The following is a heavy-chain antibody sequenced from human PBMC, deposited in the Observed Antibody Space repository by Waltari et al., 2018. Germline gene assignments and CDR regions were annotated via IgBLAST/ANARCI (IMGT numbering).Heavy chain of an antibody. CDR3: ARDIEVVAAKYYYYGMDV. CDR2: IWYDGSNK. Sequence: QVQLVESGGGVVQPGRSLRLSCAASGFTFSSYGMHWVRQAPGKGLEWVAVIWYDGSNKYYADSVEGRFTISRDNSKNTLYLQMNSLRAEDTAVYYCARDIEVVAAKYYYYGMDVWGQGTTVTVSS. CDR1: GFTFSSYG. D-gene: IGHD2-15*01. J-gene: IGHJ6*02. V-gene: IGHV3-33*01.